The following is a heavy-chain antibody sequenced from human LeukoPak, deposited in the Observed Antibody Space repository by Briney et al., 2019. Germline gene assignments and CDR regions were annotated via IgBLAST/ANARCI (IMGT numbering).Heavy chain of an antibody. D-gene: IGHD6-19*01. CDR2: VNPNSGNT. V-gene: IGHV1-8*01. CDR3: ASFLGRGWSGGYYFDY. Sequence: ASVKVSCKASGYTFTSYDINWVRQATGQGLEWMGWVNPNSGNTGYAQKFQGRVTMTRNTSISTAYMELSSLRSEDTAVYYCASFLGRGWSGGYYFDYWGQGTLVTVSS. J-gene: IGHJ4*02. CDR1: GYTFTSYD.